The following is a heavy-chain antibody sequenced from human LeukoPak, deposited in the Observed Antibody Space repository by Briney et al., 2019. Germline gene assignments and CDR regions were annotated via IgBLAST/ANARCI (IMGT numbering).Heavy chain of an antibody. CDR2: MNPNSGNT. CDR3: ARQGSNCRGGSCHSTYNFDY. J-gene: IGHJ4*02. V-gene: IGHV1-8*03. CDR1: GYTFTSYD. Sequence: ASVKVSCKASGYTFTSYDINWVRQATGQGLEWMGWMNPNSGNTGYAQKFQGRVTITRNTSISTVYMELSSLRSEDTAVYYCARQGSNCRGGSCHSTYNFDYWGQGALVTVSS. D-gene: IGHD2-15*01.